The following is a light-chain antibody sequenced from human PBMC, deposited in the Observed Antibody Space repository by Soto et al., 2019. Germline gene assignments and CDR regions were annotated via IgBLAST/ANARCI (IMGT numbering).Light chain of an antibody. CDR1: QSVSTY. CDR3: QQRGSWPPT. V-gene: IGKV3-11*01. Sequence: EIVLTQSPATLSLSPGERATLSCRASQSVSTYLAWYQQRRGQPPRVLIYDASHRATGIPARFSGSGSGADFTLTISSLEPADFAVYYCQQRGSWPPTFGQGTRLEIK. CDR2: DAS. J-gene: IGKJ5*01.